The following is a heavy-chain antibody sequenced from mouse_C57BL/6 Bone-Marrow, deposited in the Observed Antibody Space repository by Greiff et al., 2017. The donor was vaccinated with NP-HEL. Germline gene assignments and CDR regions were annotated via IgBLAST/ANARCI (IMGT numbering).Heavy chain of an antibody. CDR3: ASYGSGLYWYFDV. Sequence: EVQLVESGGGLVKPGGSLKLSCAASGFTFSDYGMHWVRQAPEKGLEWVAYISSGSSTIYYADTVKGRFTISRDNAKNTLFLQMTSLRSEDTAMYYCASYGSGLYWYFDVWGTGTTVTVSS. J-gene: IGHJ1*03. D-gene: IGHD1-1*01. CDR2: ISSGSSTI. CDR1: GFTFSDYG. V-gene: IGHV5-17*01.